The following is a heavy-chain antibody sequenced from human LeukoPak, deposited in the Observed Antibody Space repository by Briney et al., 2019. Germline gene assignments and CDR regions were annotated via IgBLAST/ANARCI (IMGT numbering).Heavy chain of an antibody. J-gene: IGHJ5*02. V-gene: IGHV1-18*01. CDR3: ALVEITMVPRTANWFDP. D-gene: IGHD3-10*01. CDR1: GYTFTRYG. CDR2: ISAYNGNT. Sequence: ASVTVSCKASGYTFTRYGISWVRQAAGQGLEWMGWISAYNGNTNYAQKLQGRVTMTTDTSTSTAYMELRSLRSDDTAVYYCALVEITMVPRTANWFDPWGQGTLVTVSS.